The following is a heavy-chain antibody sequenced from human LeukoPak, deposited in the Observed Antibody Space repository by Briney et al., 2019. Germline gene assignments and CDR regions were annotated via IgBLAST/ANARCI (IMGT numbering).Heavy chain of an antibody. Sequence: GGSLRLSCAASGFTFSSYGMHWVRQAPGKGLEWVAVISYDGSNKYYADSVRGRFTISRDNSKNTLYLQMNSLRAEDTAVYYCAKKMSTVTTYFDYWGQGTLVSVSS. CDR3: AKKMSTVTTYFDY. CDR1: GFTFSSYG. V-gene: IGHV3-30*18. D-gene: IGHD4-11*01. CDR2: ISYDGSNK. J-gene: IGHJ4*02.